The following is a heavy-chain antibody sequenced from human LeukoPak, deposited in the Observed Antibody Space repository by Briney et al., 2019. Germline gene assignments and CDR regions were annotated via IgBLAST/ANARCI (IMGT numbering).Heavy chain of an antibody. Sequence: GGSLRLSCAASGFTFSSYWMSWVRQAPGKGLEWVANIKQDGSEKYYVDSVKGRFTISRDNAKNSLYLQMNSLRAEDTAVYYCANEVVVVPAAPYFDYWGQGTLVTVSS. D-gene: IGHD2-2*01. CDR2: IKQDGSEK. V-gene: IGHV3-7*03. CDR1: GFTFSSYW. J-gene: IGHJ4*02. CDR3: ANEVVVVPAAPYFDY.